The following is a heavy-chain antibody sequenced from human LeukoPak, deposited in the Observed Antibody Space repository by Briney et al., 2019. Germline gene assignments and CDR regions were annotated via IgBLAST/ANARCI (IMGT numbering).Heavy chain of an antibody. CDR2: MNPNSGNT. V-gene: IGHV1-8*02. J-gene: IGHJ4*02. CDR3: ARGDYSKKSNDY. Sequence: GASVKVSCKASGGTFSSYAISWVRQAPGQGLEWMGWMNPNSGNTGYAQKFQGRVTMTRNTSISTAYMELSSLRSEDTAVYYCARGDYSKKSNDYWGQGTLVTVSS. D-gene: IGHD4-11*01. CDR1: GGTFSSYA.